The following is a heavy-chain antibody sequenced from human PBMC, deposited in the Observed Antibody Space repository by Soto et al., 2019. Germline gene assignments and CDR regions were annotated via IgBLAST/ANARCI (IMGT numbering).Heavy chain of an antibody. CDR2: INSDGSST. D-gene: IGHD2-15*01. V-gene: IGHV3-74*01. Sequence: GGSLRLSCAASGFTFSSYGMHWVRQAPGKGLVWVSRINSDGSSTSYADSVKGRFTISRDNAKNTLYLQMNSLRAEDTAVYYWARVFCGGGSCYHLDAWGREPRVPVSS. CDR3: ARVFCGGGSCYHLDA. CDR1: GFTFSSYG. J-gene: IGHJ5*02.